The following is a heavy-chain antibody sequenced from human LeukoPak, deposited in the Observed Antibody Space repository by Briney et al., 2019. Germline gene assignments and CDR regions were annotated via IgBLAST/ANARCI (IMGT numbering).Heavy chain of an antibody. V-gene: IGHV3-23*01. CDR2: ISGSGGIT. Sequence: PGGSLTLSCAASGFTFSSYAMSWGRQAPGKGLEWVSAISGSGGITYYADSVKGPVTISRDNSKNTLYLQMNSLRAEDMAVYYCAKNSGSYVYYWGQGTLVTVSS. CDR1: GFTFSSYA. J-gene: IGHJ4*02. D-gene: IGHD4-23*01. CDR3: AKNSGSYVYY.